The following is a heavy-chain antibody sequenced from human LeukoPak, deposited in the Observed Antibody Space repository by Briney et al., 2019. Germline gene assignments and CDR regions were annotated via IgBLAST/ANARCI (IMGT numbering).Heavy chain of an antibody. V-gene: IGHV4-59*08. J-gene: IGHJ2*01. D-gene: IGHD5-24*01. CDR3: ARRRDGYNYDWYFDL. CDR2: IYYSGST. CDR1: GVSISSYY. Sequence: SETLSLTCTVSGVSISSYYWSWIRQPPGKGLEWIGYIYYSGSTNYNPSLKSRVTISVDTSKNQFSLKLSSVTAADTAVYYCARRRDGYNYDWYFDLWGRGTLVTVSS.